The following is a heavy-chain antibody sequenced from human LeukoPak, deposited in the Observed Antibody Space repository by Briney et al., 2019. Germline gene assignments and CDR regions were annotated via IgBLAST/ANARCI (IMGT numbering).Heavy chain of an antibody. CDR2: IYYSGST. CDR1: GGSISSSSYY. D-gene: IGHD2-15*01. Sequence: SETLSLTSTVSGGSISSSSYYWGWIRQPPGKGLEWIGSIYYSGSTYYNPSLKSRVTISVDTSKNQFSLKLSSVTAADTAVYYCARPGRSPRYYMDVWGKGTTVTVSS. CDR3: ARPGRSPRYYMDV. V-gene: IGHV4-39*01. J-gene: IGHJ6*03.